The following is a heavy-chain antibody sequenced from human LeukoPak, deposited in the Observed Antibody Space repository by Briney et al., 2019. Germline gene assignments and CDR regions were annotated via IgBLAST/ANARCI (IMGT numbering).Heavy chain of an antibody. D-gene: IGHD2-2*01. CDR2: INHSGST. Sequence: SETLSLTCAVYGGSFSGYYWSWIRQPPGKGLEWIGEINHSGSTNYSPSLKSRVTMSVDTSKNQFSLKLSSVTAADTAVYYCARAPAAIFDLRTGYYYYYGMDVWGQGTTVTVSS. CDR1: GGSFSGYY. V-gene: IGHV4-34*01. J-gene: IGHJ6*02. CDR3: ARAPAAIFDLRTGYYYYYGMDV.